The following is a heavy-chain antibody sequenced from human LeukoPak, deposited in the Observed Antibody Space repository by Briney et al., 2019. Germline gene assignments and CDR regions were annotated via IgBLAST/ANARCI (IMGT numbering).Heavy chain of an antibody. CDR1: GYIFSDYA. CDR2: INVGNGKT. D-gene: IGHD4-17*01. J-gene: IGHJ4*02. Sequence: ASVKVSCKASGYIFSDYAIQWVRQAPGQGLEWMGWINVGNGKTKYSQKFQGRVTITRDTSASTAYMELSGLRSEDTAVYYCARARWTSTVTTYYLDYWGQGTLVTVSS. V-gene: IGHV1-3*01. CDR3: ARARWTSTVTTYYLDY.